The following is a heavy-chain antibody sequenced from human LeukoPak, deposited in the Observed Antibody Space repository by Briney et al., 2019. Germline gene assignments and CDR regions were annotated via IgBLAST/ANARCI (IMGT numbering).Heavy chain of an antibody. V-gene: IGHV4-61*02. D-gene: IGHD1-14*01. CDR3: AREGTGDWFDP. J-gene: IGHJ5*02. Sequence: SQTLSLTCTVSGGSISSGSYYWSWIRQPAGKGLEWIGRIYTSGSTNYNPSLKSRVTISVDTSKNQFSLKLSSVTAADTAVYYCAREGTGDWFDPWGQGTLVTVSS. CDR2: IYTSGST. CDR1: GGSISSGSYY.